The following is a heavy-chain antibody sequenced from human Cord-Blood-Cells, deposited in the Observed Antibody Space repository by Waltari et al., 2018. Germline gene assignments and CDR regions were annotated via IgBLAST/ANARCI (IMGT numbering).Heavy chain of an antibody. CDR2: INHSGST. CDR1: GGSFSGYY. V-gene: IGHV4-34*01. D-gene: IGHD3-22*01. Sequence: QVQLQQWGAGLLKPSETLSLTCAVYGGSFSGYYWSWIRQPPGKGLEWIGEINHSGSTNYNPSLKRRVTISVDTSKNQFSLKLSSVTAADTAVYYCASHLRLSYDSSGYDWYFDLWGRGTLVTVSS. CDR3: ASHLRLSYDSSGYDWYFDL. J-gene: IGHJ2*01.